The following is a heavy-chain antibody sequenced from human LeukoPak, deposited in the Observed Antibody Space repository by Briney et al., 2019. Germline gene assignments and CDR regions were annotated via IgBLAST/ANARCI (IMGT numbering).Heavy chain of an antibody. D-gene: IGHD4-17*01. J-gene: IGHJ4*02. CDR3: AREENYGYYFDY. CDR1: GGSFSGYY. Sequence: SSETLSLTCAVYGGSFSGYYWRWIRQPPGKGLEWIGEINHSGSTNYNPSLKSRVTISVDTSKNQFSLKLSSVTAADTAVYYCAREENYGYYFDYWGQGTLVTVSS. V-gene: IGHV4-34*01. CDR2: INHSGST.